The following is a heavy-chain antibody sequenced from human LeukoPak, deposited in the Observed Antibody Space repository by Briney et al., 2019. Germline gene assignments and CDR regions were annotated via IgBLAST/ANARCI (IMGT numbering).Heavy chain of an antibody. CDR2: INHSGST. D-gene: IGHD1-26*01. CDR3: ARRVGATLAGRFDY. J-gene: IGHJ4*02. Sequence: SETLSLTCAVYGGSFGGYYWSWIRQPPGKGLEWIGEINHSGSTNYNPSLKSRVTISVDTSKNQFSLKLSSVTAADTAVYYCARRVGATLAGRFDYWGQGTLVTVSS. CDR1: GGSFGGYY. V-gene: IGHV4-34*01.